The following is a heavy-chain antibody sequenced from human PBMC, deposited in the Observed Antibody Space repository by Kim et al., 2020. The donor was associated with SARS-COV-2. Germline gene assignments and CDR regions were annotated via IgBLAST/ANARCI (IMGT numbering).Heavy chain of an antibody. V-gene: IGHV3-21*01. J-gene: IGHJ5*02. D-gene: IGHD4-17*01. CDR3: ARDTHGDYTNWFDP. CDR1: GFTFSSYS. Sequence: GGSLRLSCAASGFTFSSYSMNWVRQAPGKGLEWVSSISSSSSYIYYADSVKGRFTISRDNAKNSLYLQMNSLRAEDTAVYYCARDTHGDYTNWFDPWGQGTLVTVSS. CDR2: ISSSSSYI.